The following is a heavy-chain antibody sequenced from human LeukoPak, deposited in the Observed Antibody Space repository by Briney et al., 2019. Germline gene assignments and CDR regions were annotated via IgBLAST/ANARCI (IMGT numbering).Heavy chain of an antibody. D-gene: IGHD3-22*01. CDR1: GGSISSYY. Sequence: SETLSLTCTVSGGSISSYYWSWIRQPPGKGLEWIGYIYYSGSTNYNPSLKSRVTISVDTSKNQFSLKLSSVTAADTAVYYCARGLDYYDSSGSMRANYFDYWGQGTLVTVSS. V-gene: IGHV4-59*01. CDR3: ARGLDYYDSSGSMRANYFDY. CDR2: IYYSGST. J-gene: IGHJ4*02.